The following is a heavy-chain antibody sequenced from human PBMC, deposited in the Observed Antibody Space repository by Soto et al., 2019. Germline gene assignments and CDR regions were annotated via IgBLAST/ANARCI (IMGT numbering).Heavy chain of an antibody. CDR1: GGSFSGYY. J-gene: IGHJ3*02. CDR3: ARPAVKGSRAFDI. V-gene: IGHV4-34*01. D-gene: IGHD3-10*01. Sequence: SETLSLTCAVYGGSFSGYYWSWIRQPPGKGLEWIGEINHSGSTNYNPSLKSRVTISVDTSKNQFSLKLSSVTAADTAVYYCARPAVKGSRAFDIWGQGTMVTVS. CDR2: INHSGST.